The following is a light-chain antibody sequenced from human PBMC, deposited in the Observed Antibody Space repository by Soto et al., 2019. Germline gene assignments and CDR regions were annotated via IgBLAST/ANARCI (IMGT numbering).Light chain of an antibody. CDR3: QKYNSAPLIT. Sequence: DIQMTQSPSSLSASVGDRVTITCRASQGISNYLAWYQQKPGKVPKLLIYGASTLQSGVPSRFSGSGSGTDFTLTISSLQPEDVATYYCQKYNSAPLITFGPGPKVDIK. J-gene: IGKJ3*01. CDR1: QGISNY. CDR2: GAS. V-gene: IGKV1-27*01.